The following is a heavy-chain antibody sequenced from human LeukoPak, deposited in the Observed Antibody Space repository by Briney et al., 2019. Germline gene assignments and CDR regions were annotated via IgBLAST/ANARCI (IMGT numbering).Heavy chain of an antibody. J-gene: IGHJ5*02. CDR2: IYPGDSDT. Sequence: GESLKISCNGSGYSFNSYWIGWVRQMPGKGLELTGIIYPGDSDTRYSPSFQGQVTISADQSISTAYLEWSSLKASDPAMYYWGREGGTSCYGCWPWFDPWGRGTVVSV. CDR1: GYSFNSYW. V-gene: IGHV5-51*01. D-gene: IGHD2-2*01. CDR3: GREGGTSCYGCWPWFDP.